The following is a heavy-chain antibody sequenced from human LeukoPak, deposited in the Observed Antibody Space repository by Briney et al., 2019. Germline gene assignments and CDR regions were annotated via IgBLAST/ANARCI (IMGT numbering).Heavy chain of an antibody. CDR1: GYSFTSYW. D-gene: IGHD7-27*01. V-gene: IGHV5-51*01. J-gene: IGHJ4*02. CDR3: ARQSEITGDNSFDY. CDR2: IYPGDSDT. Sequence: GESLKISCKGSGYSFTSYWIGWVRQMPGKGLEWMGIIYPGDSDTRYSPSFQGQVTISVDKSISTAYLQWSSLKASDTAIYYRARQSEITGDNSFDYWGQGTLVTVSS.